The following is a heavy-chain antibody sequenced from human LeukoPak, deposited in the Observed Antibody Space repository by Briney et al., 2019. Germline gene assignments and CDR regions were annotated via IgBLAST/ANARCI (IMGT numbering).Heavy chain of an antibody. Sequence: PSETLSLTCAVYGGSFSGYYWSWIRQPPGKGLEWIGEINHSGSTNYNPSLKSRVTISVDTSKNRFSLKLRSVTAADTAMYYCAGLEGEYSSGWYARYYYYGMDVWGQGTTVTVSS. CDR3: AGLEGEYSSGWYARYYYYGMDV. D-gene: IGHD6-19*01. CDR2: INHSGST. J-gene: IGHJ6*02. CDR1: GGSFSGYY. V-gene: IGHV4-34*01.